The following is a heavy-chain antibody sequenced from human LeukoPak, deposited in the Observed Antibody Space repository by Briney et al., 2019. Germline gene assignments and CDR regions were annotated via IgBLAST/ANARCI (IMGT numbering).Heavy chain of an antibody. J-gene: IGHJ4*02. V-gene: IGHV3-30*02. Sequence: GGSLRLSCTASGFTFSSYGMHWVRQAPGKGLEWVAIIQYDGNNKHYVDSVQGRFTISRDNSKNTLYLQMNSPRPEDTAVYYCAKERYSSSSLFAITPFDYWGQGSLVTVSS. CDR3: AKERYSSSSLFAITPFDY. CDR1: GFTFSSYG. CDR2: IQYDGNNK. D-gene: IGHD6-13*01.